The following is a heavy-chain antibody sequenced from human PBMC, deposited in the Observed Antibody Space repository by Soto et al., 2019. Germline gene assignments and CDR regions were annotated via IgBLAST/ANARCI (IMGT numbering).Heavy chain of an antibody. CDR3: AGGIYGDYVGDDY. D-gene: IGHD4-17*01. Sequence: GGSLRLSCAASGFTFISYSMNWVRQAPGNGLEWVSSISSSSSYIYYADSVKGRFTISRDNAKNSLYLQMNSLRAEDTAVYYCAGGIYGDYVGDDYWGQGTLVTVSS. CDR2: ISSSSSYI. J-gene: IGHJ4*02. V-gene: IGHV3-21*01. CDR1: GFTFISYS.